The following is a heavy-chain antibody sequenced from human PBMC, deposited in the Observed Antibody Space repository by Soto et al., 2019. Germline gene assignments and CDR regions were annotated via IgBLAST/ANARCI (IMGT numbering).Heavy chain of an antibody. CDR2: INAGNGNT. V-gene: IGHV1-3*01. CDR3: ARGRTTVTTTPFFVY. J-gene: IGHJ4*02. D-gene: IGHD4-17*01. CDR1: GYTFTSYA. Sequence: ASVKVSCKASGYTFTSYAMHWVRQAPGQRLEWMGWINAGNGNTKYSQKFQGRVTVTRDTSASTAYMELSSLRSEDTAVYYCARGRTTVTTTPFFVYWGQGTLVTVSS.